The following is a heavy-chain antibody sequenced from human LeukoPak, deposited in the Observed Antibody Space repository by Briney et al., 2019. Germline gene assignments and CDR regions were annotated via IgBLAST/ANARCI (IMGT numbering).Heavy chain of an antibody. J-gene: IGHJ4*02. CDR1: GGSSSGYY. D-gene: IGHD5-24*01. Sequence: PSETLSLTCAVYGGSSSGYYWSWIRQPPGMGLEWIGDVNGDGSTSYNPSLQTRVSISGDTSKNQLSLKLTSLPAADTAVYYCASPATGNRDGFDYWSQGTLVSVSS. CDR3: ASPATGNRDGFDY. CDR2: VNGDGST. V-gene: IGHV4-34*01.